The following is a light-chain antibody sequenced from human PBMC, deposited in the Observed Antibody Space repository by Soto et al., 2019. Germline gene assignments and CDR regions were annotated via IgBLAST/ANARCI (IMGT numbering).Light chain of an antibody. Sequence: EIVMTQSPATLSVSPGEGATLSCRASQSVSSNLAWYQQKSGQAPRLLIYGASTRATGIPARFSGSGSGTEFTLTISSLQSEDCAVYYCQQYNKWPPLTFGGGTKVEIK. J-gene: IGKJ4*01. CDR3: QQYNKWPPLT. CDR1: QSVSSN. CDR2: GAS. V-gene: IGKV3-15*01.